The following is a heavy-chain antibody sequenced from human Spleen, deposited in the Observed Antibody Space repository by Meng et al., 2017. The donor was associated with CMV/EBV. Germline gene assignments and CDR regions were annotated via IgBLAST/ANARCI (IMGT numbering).Heavy chain of an antibody. CDR3: ARRDLWFGDYLDV. D-gene: IGHD3-10*01. V-gene: IGHV1-2*02. Sequence: ASVKVSCKASGYTFTSYGISWVRQAPGQGLEWMGWIHPSSGGTKYAQKFQGRVTMTRDTSTSTVHMELTKLRSDDTAVYYCARRDLWFGDYLDVWGQGTTVTVSS. CDR1: GYTFTSYG. CDR2: IHPSSGGT. J-gene: IGHJ6*02.